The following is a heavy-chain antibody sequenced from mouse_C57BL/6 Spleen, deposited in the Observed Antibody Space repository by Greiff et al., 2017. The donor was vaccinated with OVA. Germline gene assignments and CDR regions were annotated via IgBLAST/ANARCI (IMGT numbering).Heavy chain of an antibody. V-gene: IGHV3-6*01. CDR3: ARGATGPFAY. D-gene: IGHD4-1*02. CDR2: ISYDGSN. J-gene: IGHJ3*01. CDR1: GYSITSGYY. Sequence: VQLQQSGPGLVKPSQSLSLTCSVTGYSITSGYYWNWIRQFPGNKLEWMGYISYDGSNNYNPSLKNRISITRDTSKNQFFLKLNSVTTEDTATYYCARGATGPFAYWGQGTLVTVSA.